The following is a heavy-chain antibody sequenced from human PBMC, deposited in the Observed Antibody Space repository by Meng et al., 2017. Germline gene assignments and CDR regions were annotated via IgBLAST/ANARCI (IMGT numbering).Heavy chain of an antibody. CDR2: IIPIFGTA. J-gene: IGHJ5*02. V-gene: IGHV1-69*06. CDR1: GGTLRSFA. D-gene: IGHD6-13*01. Sequence: VQAGCELKNPGALVEVSCKASGGTLRSFATSWVRQAPGQGLEWMGGIIPIFGTANYAQKFQGRVTITADKSTSTAYMELSSLRSEDTAVYYCARDKRPSSSWYGNWFDPWGQGTLVTVSS. CDR3: ARDKRPSSSWYGNWFDP.